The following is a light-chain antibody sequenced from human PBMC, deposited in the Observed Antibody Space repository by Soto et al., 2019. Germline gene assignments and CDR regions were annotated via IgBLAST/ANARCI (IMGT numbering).Light chain of an antibody. Sequence: QTVVTQPPSASGTPGQWVTISCSGSSSNIGSNTVNWYQQLPGAAPKLLIYSHNQRPSGVPDRFSGSKSGTSASLAISGLQSEDEAAYYCAAWDDRLKGRVFGGGTKLTVL. J-gene: IGLJ2*01. CDR1: SSNIGSNT. V-gene: IGLV1-44*01. CDR2: SHN. CDR3: AAWDDRLKGRV.